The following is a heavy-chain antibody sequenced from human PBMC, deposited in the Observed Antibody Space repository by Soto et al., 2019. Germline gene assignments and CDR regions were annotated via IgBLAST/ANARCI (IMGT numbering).Heavy chain of an antibody. CDR1: GFTFGSRA. V-gene: IGHV3-23*01. CDR3: ARGSKDSDPGSRIFDF. J-gene: IGHJ4*02. Sequence: GGSLRLSCVASGFTFGSRAMSWVRQAPGEGLEWVSTITDSGGDTKYADSVRGRITSPRDNSKKTLYLLMTSLSAEDSAVYYGARGSKDSDPGSRIFDFWGRGTLVTVSS. CDR2: ITDSGGDT. D-gene: IGHD2-15*01.